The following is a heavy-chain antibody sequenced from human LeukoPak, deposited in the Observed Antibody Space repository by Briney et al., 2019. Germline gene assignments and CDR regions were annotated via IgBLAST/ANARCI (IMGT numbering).Heavy chain of an antibody. CDR3: ARDRYSSSWFDY. Sequence: PGGSLRLSCAASGSTFSSYGMHWVRQAPGKGLEWVAVIWYDGSNKYYADSVKGRFTISRDNSKNTLYLQMNSLRAEDTAVYYCARDRYSSSWFDYWGQGTLVTVSS. CDR1: GSTFSSYG. D-gene: IGHD6-13*01. V-gene: IGHV3-33*01. J-gene: IGHJ4*02. CDR2: IWYDGSNK.